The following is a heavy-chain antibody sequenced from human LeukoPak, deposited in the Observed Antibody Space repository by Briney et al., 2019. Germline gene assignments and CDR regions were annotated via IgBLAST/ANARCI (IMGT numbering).Heavy chain of an antibody. CDR2: ISYDGSNK. J-gene: IGHJ6*02. V-gene: IGHV3-30*03. D-gene: IGHD4-17*01. CDR3: ATLGDGDYGGDYYDMDV. CDR1: GFTFSSYG. Sequence: GGSLRLSCAASGFTFSSYGMHWVRQAPGKGLEWVAVISYDGSNKYYADSVKGRFTISRDNSKNTLYLQMNSLRAEDTAVYYCATLGDGDYGGDYYDMDVWGQGTTVTVSS.